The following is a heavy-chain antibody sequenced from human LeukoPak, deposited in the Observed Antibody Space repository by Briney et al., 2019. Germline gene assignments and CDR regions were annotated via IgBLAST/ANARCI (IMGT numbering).Heavy chain of an antibody. J-gene: IGHJ4*02. D-gene: IGHD2-15*01. CDR2: MSFDGSYK. V-gene: IGHV3-30*01. Sequence: GGSLRLSCAASGFTFRRYAMHWVRQAPGKGLEWVAAMSFDGSYKYYAESVKGRFTISRDNSNNTVSLETNSLRAEDTAVYFCARGKGGPFKYWGQGTLVTVSS. CDR1: GFTFRRYA. CDR3: ARGKGGPFKY.